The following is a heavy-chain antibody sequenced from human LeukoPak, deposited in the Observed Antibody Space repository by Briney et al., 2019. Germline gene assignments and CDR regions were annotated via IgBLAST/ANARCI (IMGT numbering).Heavy chain of an antibody. V-gene: IGHV1-8*01. Sequence: GASVKVSCKASGYTFTSYDINWVRQATGQGLEWMGWMNPNSGNTGYAQKFQGRVTMTRNTSISTAYMELSSLRSEDTAVYYCATDVRYSSSWTYGMDVWGQGTTVTVSS. J-gene: IGHJ6*02. D-gene: IGHD6-13*01. CDR3: ATDVRYSSSWTYGMDV. CDR2: MNPNSGNT. CDR1: GYTFTSYD.